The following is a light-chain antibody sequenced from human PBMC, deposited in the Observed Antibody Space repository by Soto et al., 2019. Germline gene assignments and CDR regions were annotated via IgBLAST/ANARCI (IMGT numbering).Light chain of an antibody. CDR2: DVS. CDR3: SSYTSSSTYV. J-gene: IGLJ1*01. V-gene: IGLV2-14*01. Sequence: QSALTQPASVSGSPGQSITISCTGTSSDVGGYNYVSWYQQHPGKAPKLMIYDVSNRPSGVSNRFSGSNSGNTASLTISGLQAEDEADYYCSSYTSSSTYVFRTGTKLTVL. CDR1: SSDVGGYNY.